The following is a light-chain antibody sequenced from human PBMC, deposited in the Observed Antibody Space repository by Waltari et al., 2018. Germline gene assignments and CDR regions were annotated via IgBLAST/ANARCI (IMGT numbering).Light chain of an antibody. CDR1: QSISSS. Sequence: DIQMTQSPSSLSASVGDRVNITCRASQSISSSLNWYQQKPGKAPKLLIYAASSLQSGVPSRFSGSGSGTDFALTITSLQPEDLGTYYCQQTYSTPGLTFGGGTKVAIK. J-gene: IGKJ4*01. CDR3: QQTYSTPGLT. V-gene: IGKV1-39*01. CDR2: AAS.